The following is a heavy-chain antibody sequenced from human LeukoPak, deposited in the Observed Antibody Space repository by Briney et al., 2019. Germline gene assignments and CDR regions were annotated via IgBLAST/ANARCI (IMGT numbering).Heavy chain of an antibody. CDR1: GGSISTYY. CDR2: IHASGPT. CDR3: ARHDAGIAARPFDS. D-gene: IGHD6-6*01. Sequence: SETLSLTCTASGGSISTYYWSWIRRPPGKGLEWIAYIHASGPTNYNPSLKSRITISVDTSKNQFSLKLSSVTAADTAVYYCARHDAGIAARPFDSWGQGTLVTVSS. J-gene: IGHJ4*02. V-gene: IGHV4-4*09.